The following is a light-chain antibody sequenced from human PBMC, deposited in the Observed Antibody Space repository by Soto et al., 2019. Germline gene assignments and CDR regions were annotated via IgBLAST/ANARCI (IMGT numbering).Light chain of an antibody. CDR2: EVS. Sequence: QSALTQPASVSGSPGRWITFSGPETSGYFGGYNYVSWYQQHPGKAPKLTIYEVSNRPSGVSNRFSGSKSGNTASLTISGLQAEDEADYYCSSYTSSSTLFVFGTGTKVTVL. CDR1: SGYFGGYNY. J-gene: IGLJ1*01. V-gene: IGLV2-14*01. CDR3: SSYTSSSTLFV.